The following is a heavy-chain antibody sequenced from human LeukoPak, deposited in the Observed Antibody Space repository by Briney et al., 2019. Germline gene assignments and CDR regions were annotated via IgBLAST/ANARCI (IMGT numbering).Heavy chain of an antibody. D-gene: IGHD1-26*01. V-gene: IGHV3-21*06. J-gene: IGHJ6*03. CDR3: ARDPYSGNYGDYYYYYMDV. CDR1: RFTSSSYN. CDR2: ITSSSSYI. Sequence: GGSLRLSWEASRFTSSSYNMNWVRQAPEKGLEWVSSITSSSSYIYYADSVKGRFTIYRENAKNSLYLQMDSLRVEDKAEYYCARDPYSGNYGDYYYYYMDVWGKGTTVTVSS.